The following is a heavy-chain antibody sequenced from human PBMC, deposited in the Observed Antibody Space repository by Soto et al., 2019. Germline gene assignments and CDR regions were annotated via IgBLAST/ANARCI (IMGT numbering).Heavy chain of an antibody. CDR2: IYYSGST. CDR3: ARAWGRVFDY. CDR1: GGSISSYY. J-gene: IGHJ4*02. D-gene: IGHD3-16*01. Sequence: QVQLQESGPGLVKPSETLSLTCTVSGGSISSYYWSWIRQPPGKGLEWIGYIYYSGSTNYNPSLISRVTISVDTSKNQFSLKLSSVTAADTAVYYCARAWGRVFDYWGQGTLVTVSS. V-gene: IGHV4-59*01.